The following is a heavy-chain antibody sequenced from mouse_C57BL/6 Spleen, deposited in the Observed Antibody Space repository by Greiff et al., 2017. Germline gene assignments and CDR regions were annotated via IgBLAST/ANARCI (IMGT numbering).Heavy chain of an antibody. CDR2: NDPEDGET. D-gene: IGHD3-3*01. Sequence: VQLKQSGAELVKPGASVKLSCTASGFNIKDYYMHWVKQRTEQGLAGIGRNDPEDGETKYDPKFQGKATITADTSSNTAYLQLSSLTSEDTAVYYCASVLGQAGFYYWGQGTTLTVSS. CDR3: ASVLGQAGFYY. CDR1: GFNIKDYY. J-gene: IGHJ2*01. V-gene: IGHV14-2*01.